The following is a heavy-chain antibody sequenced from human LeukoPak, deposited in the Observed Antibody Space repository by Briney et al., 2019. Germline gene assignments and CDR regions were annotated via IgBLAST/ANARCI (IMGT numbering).Heavy chain of an antibody. Sequence: GGSLRLSCAASGFTFSTYAMSWVRQAPGKGLEWVSSISASGESTYYADSVKGRFTISRDNSKNTLYLQMNSLRAEDTALYYCAKVIVGYCSGGSCYPQDYWGQGTLVTVSS. CDR3: AKVIVGYCSGGSCYPQDY. CDR1: GFTFSTYA. D-gene: IGHD2-15*01. J-gene: IGHJ4*02. V-gene: IGHV3-23*01. CDR2: ISASGEST.